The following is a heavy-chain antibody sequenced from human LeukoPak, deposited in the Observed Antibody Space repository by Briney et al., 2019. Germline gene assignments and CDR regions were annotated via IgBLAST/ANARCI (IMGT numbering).Heavy chain of an antibody. D-gene: IGHD3-16*01. V-gene: IGHV7-4-1*02. CDR3: VRHDNDDDFDY. J-gene: IGHJ4*02. Sequence: ASVKVSCKASGYTFTRYAINWLRQAPGQGLEWMGWINMYTANPAYAQGFTERFVFSLDTSLTTAYLQISNLKTEDTAVYYCVRHDNDDDFDYWGQGTLVTVSS. CDR2: INMYTANP. CDR1: GYTFTRYA.